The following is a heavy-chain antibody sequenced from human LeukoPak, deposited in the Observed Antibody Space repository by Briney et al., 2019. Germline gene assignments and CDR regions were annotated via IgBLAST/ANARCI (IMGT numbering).Heavy chain of an antibody. CDR1: GYTFTGYY. D-gene: IGHD3-10*01. J-gene: IGHJ4*02. CDR2: ISAYNGNT. Sequence: ASVKVSCKASGYTFTGYYMHWVRQAPGQGLEWMGWISAYNGNTNYAQKLQGRVTMTTDTSTSTAYMELRSLRSDDTAVYYCARDFRDYYGSGPLWGQGTLVTVSS. CDR3: ARDFRDYYGSGPL. V-gene: IGHV1-18*04.